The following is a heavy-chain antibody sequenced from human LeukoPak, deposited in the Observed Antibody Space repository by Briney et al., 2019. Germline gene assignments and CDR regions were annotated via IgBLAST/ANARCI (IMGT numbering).Heavy chain of an antibody. CDR3: ARTQSQSGSYRYYFGY. Sequence: SETLSLTCTFSGASVGSAGYYWSWIRQPPGGGLEWIGYIYYIRNTNYNPSLKSRVTMALDPSKNQFSLKLNSVTAADTAVYYCARTQSQSGSYRYYFGYWGQGTLVTVSS. CDR2: IYYIRNT. CDR1: GASVGSAGYY. D-gene: IGHD3-16*02. J-gene: IGHJ4*02. V-gene: IGHV4-61*08.